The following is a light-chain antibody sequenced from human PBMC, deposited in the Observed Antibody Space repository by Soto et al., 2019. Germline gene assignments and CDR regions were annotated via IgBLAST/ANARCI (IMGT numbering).Light chain of an antibody. J-gene: IGKJ1*01. Sequence: DIQMTQSPSSLSASVGDRVTITCRASQGITNYLAWYQQKPGKVPKLLIYAASTLQSGVPSRFSGSGFGTDFTLTISSLQPEDVATDYCQIYNSAPWTFGQGTKVEIK. CDR3: QIYNSAPWT. V-gene: IGKV1-27*01. CDR2: AAS. CDR1: QGITNY.